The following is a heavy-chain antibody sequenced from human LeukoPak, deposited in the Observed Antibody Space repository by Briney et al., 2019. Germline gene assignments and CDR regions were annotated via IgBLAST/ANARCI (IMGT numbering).Heavy chain of an antibody. CDR3: ARRCSGGSCYNY. Sequence: KPGGSLRLSCAASGFTFGNAWMSWVRQAPGKGLEWIGEINHSGSTNYNPSLKSRVTISVDTSKNQFSLKLSSVTAADTAVYYCARRCSGGSCYNYWGQGTLVTVSS. V-gene: IGHV4-34*01. J-gene: IGHJ4*02. CDR1: GFTFGNAW. CDR2: INHSGST. D-gene: IGHD2-15*01.